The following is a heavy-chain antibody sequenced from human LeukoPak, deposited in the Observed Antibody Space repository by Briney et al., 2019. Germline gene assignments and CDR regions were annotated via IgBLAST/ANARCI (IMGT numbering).Heavy chain of an antibody. V-gene: IGHV3-23*01. CDR3: AKATPLLY. D-gene: IGHD2-15*01. CDR2: ISGSGPST. Sequence: GGSLRLSCAASGFTFQNYAMSWVRQAPGKGLEWASSISGSGPSTDYADSVKGRFTISRDNSKNTLYLQMNSLRAEDTAVYYCAKATPLLYWGQGTLVTVSS. CDR1: GFTFQNYA. J-gene: IGHJ4*02.